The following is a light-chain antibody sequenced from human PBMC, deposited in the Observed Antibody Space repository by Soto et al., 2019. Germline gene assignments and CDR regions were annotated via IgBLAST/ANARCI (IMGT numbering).Light chain of an antibody. CDR3: QHLHRYPLR. J-gene: IGKJ5*01. CDR2: AAS. CDR1: QGISSY. V-gene: IGKV1-9*01. Sequence: IQLTQSPSSLSASVGDRVTITCRASQGISSYLAWYQQKPGKAPKLLIYAASTLQSGVTSRFSGRGSETVSNLPISNLQPEDFATYDCQHLHRYPLRFGQGPRREIK.